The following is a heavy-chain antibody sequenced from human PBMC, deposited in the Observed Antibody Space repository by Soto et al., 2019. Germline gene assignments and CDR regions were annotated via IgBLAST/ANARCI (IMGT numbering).Heavy chain of an antibody. J-gene: IGHJ4*02. V-gene: IGHV3-23*01. D-gene: IGHD3-10*01. CDR3: AKDRDADDVGAPIDY. CDR2: ISGSGGST. CDR1: GGTFSSYA. Sequence: SCKASGGTFSSYAMSWVRQAPGKGLEWVSAISGSGGSTYYADSVKGRFTISRDNSKNTLYLQMNSLRAEDTAVYYCAKDRDADDVGAPIDYWGQGTLVTVSS.